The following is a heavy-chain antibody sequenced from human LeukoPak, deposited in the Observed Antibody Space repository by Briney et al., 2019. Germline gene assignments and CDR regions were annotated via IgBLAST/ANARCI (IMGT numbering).Heavy chain of an antibody. D-gene: IGHD2-15*01. J-gene: IGHJ4*02. Sequence: GSLRLSCAASGFTFSSYEMNWVRQAPGKGLEWVSYISSSGSTIYYADSVKGRFTISRDNSKNTLYLQVNSLRADDTAVYYCANSGLNRFEYWGQGALVTVSS. CDR2: ISSSGSTI. CDR3: ANSGLNRFEY. V-gene: IGHV3-48*03. CDR1: GFTFSSYE.